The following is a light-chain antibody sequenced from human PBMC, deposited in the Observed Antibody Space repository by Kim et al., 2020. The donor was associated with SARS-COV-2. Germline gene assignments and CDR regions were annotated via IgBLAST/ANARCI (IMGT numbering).Light chain of an antibody. CDR2: DVT. CDR3: TTHGGYNYV. CDR1: SMVFDGYTY. Sequence: TSPSAGPSMVFDGYTYVSWYQQHPGKAPKLIFYDVTKRPSGVPDRFSGSNSGNAASLTVSGLQAEDEADYYCTTHGGYNYVFGTGTKVTVL. V-gene: IGLV2-8*01. J-gene: IGLJ1*01.